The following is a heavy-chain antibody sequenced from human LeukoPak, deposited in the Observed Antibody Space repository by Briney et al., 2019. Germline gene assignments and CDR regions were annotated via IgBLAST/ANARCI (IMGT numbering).Heavy chain of an antibody. CDR2: ISPSGGST. J-gene: IGHJ3*02. Sequence: GSVRDSPMAPGYTSTVYDICRVRPAPGQGLEWMGIISPSGGSTSYAQKFQGRVTMTRDTSTSTAYMELRSLRPEDTAADYCTRTYYYDCSGYYYGRDSFDILGRPRKVTVSS. CDR1: GYTSTVYD. CDR3: TRTYYYDCSGYYYGRDSFDI. D-gene: IGHD3-22*01. V-gene: IGHV1-46*01.